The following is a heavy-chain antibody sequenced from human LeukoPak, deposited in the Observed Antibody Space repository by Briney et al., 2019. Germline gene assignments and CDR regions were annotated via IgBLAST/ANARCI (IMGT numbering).Heavy chain of an antibody. CDR2: INPNSGGT. CDR1: GYTFTGYY. D-gene: IGHD3-22*01. Sequence: ASVKVSCKASGYTFTGYYMHWVRQAPGQGLEWMGWINPNSGGTNYVQKFQGRVTMTRDTSISTAYMELSRLRSDDTAVYYCASRIPNYYDSSGYLLPLDYWGQGTLVTVSS. V-gene: IGHV1-2*02. J-gene: IGHJ4*02. CDR3: ASRIPNYYDSSGYLLPLDY.